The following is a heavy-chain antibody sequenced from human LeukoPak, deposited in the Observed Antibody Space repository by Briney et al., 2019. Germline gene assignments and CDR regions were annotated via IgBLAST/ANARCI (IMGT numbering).Heavy chain of an antibody. CDR3: ARHPHYYFDNSAR. J-gene: IGHJ4*02. V-gene: IGHV4-39*01. Sequence: PSETLSLTCTVSDDFISTSNSYCGWIRQPPGKGLEWIGSLYYSGNTYYNPSLKSRVTISVDTSKNQLSLRLSSVTAADTAVYYCARHPHYYFDNSARWGQGTLVTVSS. CDR1: DDFISTSNSY. CDR2: LYYSGNT. D-gene: IGHD3-22*01.